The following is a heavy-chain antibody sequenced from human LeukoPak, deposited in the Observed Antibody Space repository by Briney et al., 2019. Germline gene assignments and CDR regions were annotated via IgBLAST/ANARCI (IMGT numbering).Heavy chain of an antibody. D-gene: IGHD4-17*01. J-gene: IGHJ4*02. CDR2: IWYDGSNK. V-gene: IGHV3-33*01. CDR1: GFTFSSYG. CDR3: ARGHDHGDYELDY. Sequence: GRSLRLSCAASGFTFSSYGMHWVRQAPGKGLEWVAVIWYDGSNKYYADSVKGRFTISRDNSKNTLYLQMNSLRAEDTAVYYCARGHDHGDYELDYWGQGTLVTVSS.